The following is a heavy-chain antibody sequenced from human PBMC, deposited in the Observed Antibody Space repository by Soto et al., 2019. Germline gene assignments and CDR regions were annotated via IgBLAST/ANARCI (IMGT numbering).Heavy chain of an antibody. CDR1: GGSISSGDYY. V-gene: IGHV4-30-4*01. CDR2: IYYSGST. D-gene: IGHD2-15*01. Sequence: PSETLSLTCTVSGGSISSGDYYWSWIRQPPGKGLEWIGYIYYSGSTYYNPSLKSRVTISVDTSKNQFSLKLSSVTAADTAVYYCARAVVAASGGDWFDPWGQGTLVTVSS. J-gene: IGHJ5*02. CDR3: ARAVVAASGGDWFDP.